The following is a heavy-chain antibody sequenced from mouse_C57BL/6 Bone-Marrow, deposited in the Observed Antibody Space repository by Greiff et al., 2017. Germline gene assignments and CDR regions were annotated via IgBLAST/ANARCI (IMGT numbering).Heavy chain of an antibody. CDR2: IRNKANGYTT. D-gene: IGHD2-1*01. Sequence: EVKLVESGGGLVQPGGSLSLSCAASGFTFTDYYMSWVRQPPGKALEWLGFIRNKANGYTTEYSASVKGRFTISRDNSHSILYLQMNGLRAEDSATYYCARGNRWFAYWGQGTLVTVAA. J-gene: IGHJ3*01. CDR3: ARGNRWFAY. V-gene: IGHV7-3*01. CDR1: GFTFTDYY.